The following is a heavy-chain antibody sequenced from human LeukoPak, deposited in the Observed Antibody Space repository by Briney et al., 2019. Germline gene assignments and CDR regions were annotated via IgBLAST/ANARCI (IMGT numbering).Heavy chain of an antibody. Sequence: GGSLRLSCAASGFTFSSYEMNWVSQAPGKGLEWVSYISSSGSTIYYADSVKGRFTISRDNAKNSLYLQMNSLRAEDTAVYYCASSWGYYFDYWGQGTLFTVSS. CDR1: GFTFSSYE. D-gene: IGHD3-16*01. CDR2: ISSSGSTI. V-gene: IGHV3-48*03. CDR3: ASSWGYYFDY. J-gene: IGHJ4*02.